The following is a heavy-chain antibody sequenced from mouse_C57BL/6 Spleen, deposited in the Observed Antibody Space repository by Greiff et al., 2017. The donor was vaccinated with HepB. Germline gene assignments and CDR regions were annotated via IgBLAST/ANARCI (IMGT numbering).Heavy chain of an antibody. V-gene: IGHV1-52*01. Sequence: VQLQQPGAELVRPGSSVKLSCKASGYTFTSYWMHWVKQRPIQGLEWIGNIDPSDSETHYNQKFKDKATLTVDKSSSTAYMQLSSLTSEDSAVYYCARMGYYGSSDFDYWGQGTTLTVSS. J-gene: IGHJ2*01. CDR2: IDPSDSET. CDR1: GYTFTSYW. D-gene: IGHD1-1*01. CDR3: ARMGYYGSSDFDY.